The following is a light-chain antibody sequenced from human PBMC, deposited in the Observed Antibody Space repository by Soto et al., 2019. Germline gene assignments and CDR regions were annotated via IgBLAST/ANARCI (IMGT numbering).Light chain of an antibody. CDR2: GAS. J-gene: IGKJ1*01. CDR1: QSVSSN. CDR3: QQYNNWPRT. Sequence: EIMMTQSPATLSVSPGERATLSCRASQSVSSNLAWYQHKPGQAPRLLIYGASTRATGIPARFSGSGSGTEFTLTISSLQSEDFAVYYCQQYNNWPRTFGHGTKVEIK. V-gene: IGKV3-15*01.